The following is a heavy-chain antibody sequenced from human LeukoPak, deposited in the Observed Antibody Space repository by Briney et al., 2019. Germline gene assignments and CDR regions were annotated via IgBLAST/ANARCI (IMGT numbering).Heavy chain of an antibody. CDR1: GFTFSAHA. CDR2: ISGSNGRT. Sequence: GGSLRLSCAASGFTFSAHAMSWVRQPPGKGLEWVSAISGSNGRTHYADSLRGRFSISRDNSKNTLYLQMNSLRADDTAVYYCAKDVLHDGSVYYANYLDSWGHGTLVTVSS. CDR3: AKDVLHDGSVYYANYLDS. D-gene: IGHD3-22*01. V-gene: IGHV3-23*01. J-gene: IGHJ5*01.